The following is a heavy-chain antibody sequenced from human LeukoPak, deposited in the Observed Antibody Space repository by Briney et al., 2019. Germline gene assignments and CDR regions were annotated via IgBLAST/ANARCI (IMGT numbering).Heavy chain of an antibody. V-gene: IGHV4-59*08. CDR3: ARHPSFDWFGP. CDR2: FYYSGST. D-gene: IGHD3-3*01. CDR1: GGSISSYY. J-gene: IGHJ5*02. Sequence: PSETLSLTCTVSGGSISSYYWSWIRQPPGKGLEWIGYFYYSGSTNYNPSLKSRVTISVDTSKNQFSLKLSSVTAADTALYYCARHPSFDWFGPWGQGTLVTVSS.